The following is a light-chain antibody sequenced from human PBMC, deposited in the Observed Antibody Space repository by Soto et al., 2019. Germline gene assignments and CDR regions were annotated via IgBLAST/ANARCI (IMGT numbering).Light chain of an antibody. CDR2: EVS. CDR3: CAHAGFYTWV. Sequence: QSALTQPRSVSGSPGQSVTISCTGTSSDVGRYNYVSWYHQDPGKVPRLIIYEVSQRPSGVPDRFSGSRSGNTASLTISGLQADDEGDYFCCAHAGFYTWVFGGGTKVTVL. V-gene: IGLV2-11*01. J-gene: IGLJ3*02. CDR1: SSDVGRYNY.